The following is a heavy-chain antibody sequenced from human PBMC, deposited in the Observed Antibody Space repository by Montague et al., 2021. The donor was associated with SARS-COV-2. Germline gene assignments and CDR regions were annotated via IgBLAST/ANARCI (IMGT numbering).Heavy chain of an antibody. D-gene: IGHD3-10*01. J-gene: IGHJ6*02. CDR3: ARDEVLWFREDTRDGMDV. Sequence: SLRLSCAASGFTFSSYAMHWVRQAPGKGLEWVAVITYDRSNKYYADSVKGRFTISRDNTKNTLYLQMNSLRAEDTAVYYCARDEVLWFREDTRDGMDVWGQGTTVTVSS. V-gene: IGHV3-30*04. CDR2: ITYDRSNK. CDR1: GFTFSSYA.